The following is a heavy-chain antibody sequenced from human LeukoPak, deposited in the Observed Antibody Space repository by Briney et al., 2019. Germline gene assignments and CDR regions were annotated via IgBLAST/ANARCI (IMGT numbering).Heavy chain of an antibody. CDR3: ARGYCSSTNCLPGGY. Sequence: ASVKVACKASVYTFTNFYIHWVRQAPGQGLEWMGMINPSGGSTTYAQTFQGRVNTTRDTTTSTVHMELSSLRSEDTALYYCARGYCSSTNCLPGGYWGQGTLVTVSS. J-gene: IGHJ4*02. D-gene: IGHD2-2*01. CDR1: VYTFTNFY. CDR2: INPSGGST. V-gene: IGHV1-46*01.